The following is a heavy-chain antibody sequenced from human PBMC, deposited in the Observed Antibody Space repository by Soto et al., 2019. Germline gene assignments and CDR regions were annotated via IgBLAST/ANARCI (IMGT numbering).Heavy chain of an antibody. D-gene: IGHD3-9*01. Sequence: SETLSLTCTVSGGSISSYYWSWIRQPAGKGLEWIGRIYTSGSTNYSPSLKSRVTMSVDTSKNQFSLKLSSVIAADTAVYYCARDGDVLRYFDWLALDYWGQGTLVTVSS. J-gene: IGHJ4*02. V-gene: IGHV4-4*07. CDR2: IYTSGST. CDR1: GGSISSYY. CDR3: ARDGDVLRYFDWLALDY.